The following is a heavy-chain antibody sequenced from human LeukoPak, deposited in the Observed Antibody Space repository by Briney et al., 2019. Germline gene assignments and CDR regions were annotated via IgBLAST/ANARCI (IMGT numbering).Heavy chain of an antibody. CDR1: GGSISSYY. CDR2: IYTSGST. D-gene: IGHD1-26*01. CDR3: ARVGSGSYYEEYYFDY. Sequence: SETLSLTCTVSGGSISSYYWSWIRQPAGKGLEWIGRIYTSGSTNYNPSLKSRVTTSVDTSKNQFSLKLSSVTAADTAVYYCARVGSGSYYEEYYFDYWGQGTLVTVSS. V-gene: IGHV4-4*07. J-gene: IGHJ4*02.